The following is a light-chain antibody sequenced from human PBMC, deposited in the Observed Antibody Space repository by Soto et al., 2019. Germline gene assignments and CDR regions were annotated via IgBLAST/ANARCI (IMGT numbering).Light chain of an antibody. CDR3: MQATQFPYT. J-gene: IGKJ2*01. Sequence: DIVMTQTPLSSPVTLGQPASISCRSSQSLLHSNGNTYLSWLQQRPGQPPRLLIEKISNRFSGVPGRFSGSGAGTDFTLKISRVEAEDIAIYYCMQATQFPYTFGQGTKLEIK. CDR1: QSLLHSNGNTY. V-gene: IGKV2-24*01. CDR2: KIS.